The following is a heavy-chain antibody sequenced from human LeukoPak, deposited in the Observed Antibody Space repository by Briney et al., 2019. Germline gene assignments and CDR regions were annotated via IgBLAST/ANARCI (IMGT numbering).Heavy chain of an antibody. J-gene: IGHJ3*02. D-gene: IGHD1-26*01. Sequence: GGSLRLSCAASGFTFSVYWMTWVRQAPGKGLEWVANINQDGSDKYYVDSVKGRFTISRDNAKNSLYLQMNSLRAEDTAVYYCARVSGTYGGAFDIWGQGTMVTASS. V-gene: IGHV3-7*01. CDR2: INQDGSDK. CDR1: GFTFSVYW. CDR3: ARVSGTYGGAFDI.